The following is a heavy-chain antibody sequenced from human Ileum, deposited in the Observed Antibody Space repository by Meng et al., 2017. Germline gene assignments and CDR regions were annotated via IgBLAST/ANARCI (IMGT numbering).Heavy chain of an antibody. CDR2: IYPGGSI. J-gene: IGHJ4*02. CDR3: VRNDYCSGGTCYPHFDY. CDR1: GGSINSYVW. V-gene: IGHV4-4*02. D-gene: IGHD2-15*01. Sequence: QVQLKQGGAGLVKPSGTLSLTCAVPGGSINSYVWWSWVRQAPGKGLEWIGEIYPGGSINYNPSLKSRVTISADTSKNQFSLSLDSVTAADTAVYYCVRNDYCSGGTCYPHFDYWGQGTLVTVSS.